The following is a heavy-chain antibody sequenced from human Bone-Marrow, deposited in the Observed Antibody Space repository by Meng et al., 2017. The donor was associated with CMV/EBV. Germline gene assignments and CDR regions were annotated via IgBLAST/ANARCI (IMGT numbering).Heavy chain of an antibody. Sequence: GESLKISCAASGFTFSSYSMNWVRQAPGKGLEWVSYISSSSSTIYYADSVKGRFTISRDNAKNSLYLQMNSLRAEDTAVYYCARDHMVRAAQLYYYYRMDVWGQGTTVTVSS. CDR2: ISSSSSTI. D-gene: IGHD6-25*01. V-gene: IGHV3-48*04. CDR1: GFTFSSYS. J-gene: IGHJ6*02. CDR3: ARDHMVRAAQLYYYYRMDV.